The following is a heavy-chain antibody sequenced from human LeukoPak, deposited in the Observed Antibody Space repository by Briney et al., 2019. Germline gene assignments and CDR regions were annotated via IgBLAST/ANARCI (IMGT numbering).Heavy chain of an antibody. CDR2: VYGSGYT. J-gene: IGHJ5*02. D-gene: IGHD3-10*01. CDR3: ARGTYYGSGSYPYWFDP. CDR1: GASISGWY. V-gene: IGHV4-59*12. Sequence: SETLSLTCTVSGASISGWYWSWIRQPPGKGLEWIGYVYGSGYTNYNPSLKSRVTMSIDTSKNHFSLKLSSVTAADTAVYYCARGTYYGSGSYPYWFDPWGQGTLVTASS.